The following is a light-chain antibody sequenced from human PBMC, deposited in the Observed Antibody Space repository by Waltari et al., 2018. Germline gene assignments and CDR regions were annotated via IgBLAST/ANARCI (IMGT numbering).Light chain of an antibody. CDR3: QQYYTIPHT. J-gene: IGKJ2*01. CDR1: QTILYNYKNKNC. Sequence: DIVMTQSPDSLAVSLGERATINCKSNQTILYNYKNKNCLTWYQQKPGQHPKLLIFWASTRESGVPDRFSGSGSGTNFSLTISGLQAEDLAVYYCQQYYTIPHTFGQGTKLEI. CDR2: WAS. V-gene: IGKV4-1*01.